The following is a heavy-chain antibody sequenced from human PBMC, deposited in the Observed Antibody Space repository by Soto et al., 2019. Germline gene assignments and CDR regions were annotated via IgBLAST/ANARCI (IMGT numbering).Heavy chain of an antibody. V-gene: IGHV4-31*03. CDR3: ARYYSDSSGYSNWFDP. J-gene: IGHJ5*02. D-gene: IGHD3-22*01. Sequence: SETLSLTCTVSCGSISSGGYYWTWIRQLPGKGLEWIAYMHYTGNTYYNPPLKSRLTISVDTSKNQFSLGLSSVTAADTAVYYCARYYSDSSGYSNWFDPWGQGTLLTVS. CDR1: CGSISSGGYY. CDR2: MHYTGNT.